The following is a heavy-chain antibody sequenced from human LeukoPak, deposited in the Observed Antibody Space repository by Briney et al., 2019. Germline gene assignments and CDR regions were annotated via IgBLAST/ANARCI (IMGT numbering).Heavy chain of an antibody. J-gene: IGHJ4*02. CDR1: GFTFSTYA. D-gene: IGHD3-10*01. V-gene: IGHV3-30-3*01. CDR2: ISYDGSNK. Sequence: GGSLRLSCAASGFTFSTYAIHWVRQAPGKGLEWVAVISYDGSNKYFADSVKGRFTISRDDSKNTLSLQMNSLRTEDTAVYYCARAGSSGFYGSGSSNFDFWGQGTLVTVSS. CDR3: ARAGSSGFYGSGSSNFDF.